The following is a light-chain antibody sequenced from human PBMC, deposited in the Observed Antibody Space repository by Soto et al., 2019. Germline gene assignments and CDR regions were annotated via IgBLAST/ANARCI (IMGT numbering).Light chain of an antibody. CDR3: QQYARPPYA. V-gene: IGKV3-20*01. CDR1: QRISNSY. J-gene: IGKJ2*01. CDR2: DAS. Sequence: EIVLTQSPGPLSLPPGERATLSCRASQRISNSYLAWYQQKPGQAPRLLLYDASSRATGIPDRVSGSGSGTDFTLTISRLEPEDFAVYYCQQYARPPYAFGQGTKVEIK.